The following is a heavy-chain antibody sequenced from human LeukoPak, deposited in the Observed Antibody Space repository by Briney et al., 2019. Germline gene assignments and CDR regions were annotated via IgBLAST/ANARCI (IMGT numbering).Heavy chain of an antibody. Sequence: ASVKVSCKASGGTFSSYAISWVRQAPGQGLEWMGRIIPILGIANYAQKFQGRVTITADKSTSTAYMELSSLRSEDTAVYYCARLDTAMVYFDYWGQGTLVTVSS. J-gene: IGHJ4*02. D-gene: IGHD5-18*01. V-gene: IGHV1-69*04. CDR2: IIPILGIA. CDR1: GGTFSSYA. CDR3: ARLDTAMVYFDY.